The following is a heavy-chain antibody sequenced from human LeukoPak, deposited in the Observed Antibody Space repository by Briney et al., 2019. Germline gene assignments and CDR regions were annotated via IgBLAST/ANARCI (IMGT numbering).Heavy chain of an antibody. Sequence: SETLSLTCTVSGGSISSSSYYWGWIRQPPGKGLEWIGSIYYSGSTYYNPSLKSRVTISVDTSKNEFSLKLSSVTAADTAVYYCARHGSTSGWYRSHFDYWGQRTLVTVSS. CDR3: ARHGSTSGWYRSHFDY. V-gene: IGHV4-39*01. CDR1: GGSISSSSYY. J-gene: IGHJ4*02. D-gene: IGHD6-19*01. CDR2: IYYSGST.